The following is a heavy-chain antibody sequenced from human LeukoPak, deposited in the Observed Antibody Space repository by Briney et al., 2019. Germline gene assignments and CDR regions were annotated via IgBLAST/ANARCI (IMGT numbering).Heavy chain of an antibody. CDR1: GFTFSSYE. J-gene: IGHJ4*02. V-gene: IGHV3-48*03. CDR2: ISSSGSTI. CDR3: AREKGLERRYGY. Sequence: GGSLRLSCAASGFTFSSYEMNWVRQAPGKGLEWASYISSSGSTIYYADSVKGRFTISRDNAKNSLYLQMNSLRAEVTAVYYCAREKGLERRYGYWGQGTLVTVSS. D-gene: IGHD1-1*01.